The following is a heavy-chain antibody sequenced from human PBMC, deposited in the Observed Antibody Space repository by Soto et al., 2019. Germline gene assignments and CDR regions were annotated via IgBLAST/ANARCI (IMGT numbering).Heavy chain of an antibody. V-gene: IGHV3-21*01. Sequence: EVQLVESGGGLVKPEGSLRLSCAASGFTFSSYTMNWVRQAPGKGLEWVSSISSSSSYIQYADSVKGRFTISRDNAKNSLYLQMNSLRAEDTAVYYCASHYVERKHDWGQGTLVTVSS. CDR3: ASHYVERKHD. J-gene: IGHJ4*02. CDR2: ISSSSSYI. D-gene: IGHD4-17*01. CDR1: GFTFSSYT.